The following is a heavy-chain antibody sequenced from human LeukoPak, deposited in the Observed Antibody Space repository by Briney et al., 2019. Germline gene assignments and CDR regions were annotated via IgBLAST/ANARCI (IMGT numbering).Heavy chain of an antibody. D-gene: IGHD5-12*01. V-gene: IGHV1-2*02. CDR3: ARDGGYSGYDYLVYMDV. CDR2: INPNSGGT. J-gene: IGHJ6*03. Sequence: GASVKVSCKASGYTFTGYYMHWVRQAPGQGLEWMGWINPNSGGTNYAQKFQGRVTMTRDTSISTAYMELSRLRSDDTAVYYCARDGGYSGYDYLVYMDVWGKGTTVTISS. CDR1: GYTFTGYY.